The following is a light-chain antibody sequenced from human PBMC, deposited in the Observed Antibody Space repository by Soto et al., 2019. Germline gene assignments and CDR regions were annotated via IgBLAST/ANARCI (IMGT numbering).Light chain of an antibody. CDR2: DVN. CDR1: SSDIGAYNY. J-gene: IGLJ2*01. Sequence: QSVLTLPASVSGSPGQSITISCTGTSSDIGAYNYVSWYQQHPGKAPKLMIYDVNIRPSGVSNRFSGSKSGNTASLTISGLQAEDEADYYCTSWTTSTTMIFGGGTKLTVL. V-gene: IGLV2-14*03. CDR3: TSWTTSTTMI.